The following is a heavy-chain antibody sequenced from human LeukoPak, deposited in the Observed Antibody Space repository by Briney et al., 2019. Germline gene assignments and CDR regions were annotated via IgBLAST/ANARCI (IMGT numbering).Heavy chain of an antibody. CDR3: APTAEAYTSWWKV. CDR2: INPDSGFT. Sequence: ASVKVSCKASGYKFTDDYMHWVRLAPGQGLEFMGWINPDSGFTNYAQKFKGRVTMTRDTSISTAYLEVGSLTSDDTAVYYCAPTAEAYTSWWKVWGQGTLVTVSS. V-gene: IGHV1-2*02. J-gene: IGHJ4*02. CDR1: GYKFTDDY. D-gene: IGHD3-16*01.